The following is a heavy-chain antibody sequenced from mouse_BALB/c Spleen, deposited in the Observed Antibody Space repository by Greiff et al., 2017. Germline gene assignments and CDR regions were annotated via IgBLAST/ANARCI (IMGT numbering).Heavy chain of an antibody. J-gene: IGHJ4*01. D-gene: IGHD1-1*01. CDR3: AGRVYYGSNYAMDY. CDR1: GFTFSSYG. V-gene: IGHV5-6*01. Sequence: VQLKESGADLVKPGGSLKLSCAASGFTFSSYGLSWVRQTPDKRLEWVATISSGGSFTYYPDSVKGRITISRDNAKNTLYLQMSSLKSEDTAVYYCAGRVYYGSNYAMDYWGQGTSVTVSS. CDR2: ISSGGSFT.